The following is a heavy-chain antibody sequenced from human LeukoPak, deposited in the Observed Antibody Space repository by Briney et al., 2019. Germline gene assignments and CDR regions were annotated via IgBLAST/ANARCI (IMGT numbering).Heavy chain of an antibody. J-gene: IGHJ4*02. CDR2: IIPIFGTA. CDR3: ARDGRIMVRGVIITHYFDY. V-gene: IGHV1-69*06. CDR1: GGTFSSYA. Sequence: GASVKLSCKASGGTFSSYAISWVRQAPGQGLEWMGGIIPIFGTANYAQKFQGRVTITADKSTSTAYMELSSLRSEDTAVYYCARDGRIMVRGVIITHYFDYWGQGTLVTVSS. D-gene: IGHD3-10*01.